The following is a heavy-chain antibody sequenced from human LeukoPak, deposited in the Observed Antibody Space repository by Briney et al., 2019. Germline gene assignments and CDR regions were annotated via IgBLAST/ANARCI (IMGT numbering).Heavy chain of an antibody. J-gene: IGHJ4*02. D-gene: IGHD3-10*01. CDR3: ARGRRVYGSGTYIRY. CDR1: GGSFSGYY. Sequence: PSETLSLTCAVYGGSFSGYYWGSLGQPPGKGLEWIGEINHSGSTNYNQSLKSRVTITVDTSKNQFSLKQSSVTAADTAVYYCARGRRVYGSGTYIRYCGQGTLVTVSS. CDR2: INHSGST. V-gene: IGHV4-34*01.